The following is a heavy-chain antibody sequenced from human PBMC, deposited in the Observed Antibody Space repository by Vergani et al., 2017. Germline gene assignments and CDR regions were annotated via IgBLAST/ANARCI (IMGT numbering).Heavy chain of an antibody. CDR1: GGSISSYY. V-gene: IGHV4-59*12. CDR2: IYYSGVT. CDR3: ARARGIEAACWYFDL. D-gene: IGHD6-13*01. J-gene: IGHJ2*01. Sequence: QVQLQESGPGLVKPSETLSLTCTVSGGSISSYYWSWIRQPPGKGLEWIGYIYYSGVTYYHPSLKSRVTISIDTSKNQFSLKLTSLTAADTAVYYCARARGIEAACWYFDLWGRGTLVTVSS.